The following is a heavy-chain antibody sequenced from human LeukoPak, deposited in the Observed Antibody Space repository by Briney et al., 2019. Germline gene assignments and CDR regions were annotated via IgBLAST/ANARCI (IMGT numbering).Heavy chain of an antibody. V-gene: IGHV3-21*01. D-gene: IGHD3-3*01. CDR3: ARDRNVPPLRFLEWQPLDNDAFDI. CDR1: GFTFSSYS. Sequence: TGGSLRLSCAASGFTFSSYSMNWVRQAPGKGLEWVSSISSSSSYIYYADSVKGRFTISRDNAKNSLYLQMNSLRAEDTAVYYCARDRNVPPLRFLEWQPLDNDAFDIWGQGTMVTVSS. CDR2: ISSSSSYI. J-gene: IGHJ3*02.